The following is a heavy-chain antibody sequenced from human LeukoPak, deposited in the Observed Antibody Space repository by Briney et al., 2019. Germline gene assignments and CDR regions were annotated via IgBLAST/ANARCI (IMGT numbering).Heavy chain of an antibody. V-gene: IGHV4-59*11. J-gene: IGHJ4*02. CDR3: ARLYYYGSGSYSQDY. CDR1: GGSISSHY. CDR2: IYYSGST. D-gene: IGHD3-10*01. Sequence: SETLSLTCTVSGGSISSHYWSWIRQPPGKGLEWIGYIYYSGSTNYNPSLKSRVTISVDTSKNQFSLKLSSVTAADTAVYYCARLYYYGSGSYSQDYWGQGTLVTVSS.